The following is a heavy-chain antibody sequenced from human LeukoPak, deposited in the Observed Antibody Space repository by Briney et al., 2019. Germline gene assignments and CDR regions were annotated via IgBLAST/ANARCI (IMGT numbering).Heavy chain of an antibody. V-gene: IGHV3-21*01. CDR1: GFTFSSYS. Sequence: GGSLRLSCAASGFTFSSYSMNWVRQAPGKGGEGVSSISGDSTYIYNAGSVKGRFTTSRDNAQASLYLQMISLGADDTAVYYCARVSGRLERQSDLDYWGQGTLVIVSS. J-gene: IGHJ4*02. CDR3: ARVSGRLERQSDLDY. CDR2: ISGDSTYI. D-gene: IGHD1-1*01.